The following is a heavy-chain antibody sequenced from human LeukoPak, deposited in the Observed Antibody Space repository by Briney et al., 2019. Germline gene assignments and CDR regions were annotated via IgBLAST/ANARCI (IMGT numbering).Heavy chain of an antibody. Sequence: SETLSLTCAVYGGSFSGYYWSWIRQPPGKGLQWIGEINHSGSTNYNPSLKSRVTISLDTSKNQFSLKLSSVTAADTAVYYCARGSSGWYGYYYYMDVWGKGTTVTVSS. D-gene: IGHD6-19*01. CDR1: GGSFSGYY. V-gene: IGHV4-34*01. CDR2: INHSGST. J-gene: IGHJ6*03. CDR3: ARGSSGWYGYYYYMDV.